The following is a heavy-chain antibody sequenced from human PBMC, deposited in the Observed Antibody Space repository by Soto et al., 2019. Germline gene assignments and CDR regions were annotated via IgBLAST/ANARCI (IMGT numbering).Heavy chain of an antibody. D-gene: IGHD6-13*01. CDR1: GGSISSYY. Sequence: SETLSLTCAVSGGSISSYYWSWVRQPPGKGLEWIGYIYYSGSTNYNPSLESRVTISVDTSKNQFSLKLNSVTAADTAVYYCARRGLVSAGTLDYWGQGPLVTVSS. CDR3: ARRGLVSAGTLDY. CDR2: IYYSGST. V-gene: IGHV4-59*01. J-gene: IGHJ4*02.